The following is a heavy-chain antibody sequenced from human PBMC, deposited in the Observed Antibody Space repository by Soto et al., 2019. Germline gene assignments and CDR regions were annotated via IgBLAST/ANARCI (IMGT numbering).Heavy chain of an antibody. J-gene: IGHJ3*02. CDR1: GDSVSSNSAA. D-gene: IGHD7-27*01. CDR3: ARDRLNWGSRAFDI. CDR2: TYYRSKRYN. Sequence: SQTLSLTCAISGDSVSSNSAAWNWIRQSPSRGLEWLGRTYYRSKRYNDYAGSVKSRININPETSKNQFCLQLKSVTPEDTALYYCARDRLNWGSRAFDIWGQGTMVTVSS. V-gene: IGHV6-1*01.